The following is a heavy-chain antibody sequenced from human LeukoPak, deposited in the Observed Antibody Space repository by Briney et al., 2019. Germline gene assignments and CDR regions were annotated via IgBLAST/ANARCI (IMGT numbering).Heavy chain of an antibody. CDR2: IIPIFGTA. D-gene: IGHD5-18*01. J-gene: IGHJ4*02. CDR1: GATVSRYA. CDR3: ARAYRGYSYGYPDY. Sequence: SVKVSCNASGATVSRYAISWVRQAPGQGLEWMVRIIPIFGTADYAQKFQGRVTITTDESTRTAYMELSSLRSEDTAVYYCARAYRGYSYGYPDYWGQGTLVTVSS. V-gene: IGHV1-69*05.